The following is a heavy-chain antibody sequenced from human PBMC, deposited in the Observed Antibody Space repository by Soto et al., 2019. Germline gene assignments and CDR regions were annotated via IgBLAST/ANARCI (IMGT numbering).Heavy chain of an antibody. V-gene: IGHV4-61*01. D-gene: IGHD2-2*01. Sequence: SETLSLTCSVSGGSVSSGNYYWSWIRQPPGKGLEWIGYIYYTGSTNYNPSLKSRVTISVDRSKNQFSLKLSSVTAADTAVYYCARVPDRWGQGTLVTVS. CDR1: GGSVSSGNYY. J-gene: IGHJ5*02. CDR3: ARVPDR. CDR2: IYYTGST.